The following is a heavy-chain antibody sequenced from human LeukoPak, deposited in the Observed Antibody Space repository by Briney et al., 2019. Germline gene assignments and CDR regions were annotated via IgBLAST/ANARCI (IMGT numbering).Heavy chain of an antibody. V-gene: IGHV3-74*01. J-gene: IGHJ4*02. D-gene: IGHD3-16*01. CDR2: INSDGSST. Sequence: PGGSLRLSCAASGFTFTDYWMHWVRQAPGKGLVWVSRINSDGSSTSYADSVKGRFTISRDNAKNSLYLQMNSLRAEDTAVYYCARRGDRFDYWGQGTLVTVSS. CDR1: GFTFTDYW. CDR3: ARRGDRFDY.